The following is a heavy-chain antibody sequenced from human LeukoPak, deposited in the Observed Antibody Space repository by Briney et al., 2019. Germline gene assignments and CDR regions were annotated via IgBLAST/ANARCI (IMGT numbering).Heavy chain of an antibody. J-gene: IGHJ4*02. Sequence: GGSLRLSCAASGFTFSSYWMSWVRQAPGKGLEWVANFKQDVSEKYYVDSVKGRFTISRDNAKNSLYLQMNSLRAEDTAVYYCARENDYGEYAGYFDYWGQGTLVTVSS. CDR1: GFTFSSYW. CDR3: ARENDYGEYAGYFDY. CDR2: FKQDVSEK. D-gene: IGHD4-17*01. V-gene: IGHV3-7*01.